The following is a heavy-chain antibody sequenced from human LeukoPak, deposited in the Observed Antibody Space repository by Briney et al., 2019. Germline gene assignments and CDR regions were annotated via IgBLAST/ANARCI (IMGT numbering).Heavy chain of an antibody. CDR3: TRAQSYCTSTSCSADY. V-gene: IGHV1-46*01. D-gene: IGHD2-2*01. CDR2: INPSVGTT. CDR1: GYTFTTYY. J-gene: IGHJ4*02. Sequence: ASVKVSCKAFGYTFTTYYIHWVRQAPGQGLEWMGIINPSVGTTKSPDKFQGRVTMTGDTSTSTVYMELSGLGSDDTATYYCTRAQSYCTSTSCSADYWGQGTLVTVSS.